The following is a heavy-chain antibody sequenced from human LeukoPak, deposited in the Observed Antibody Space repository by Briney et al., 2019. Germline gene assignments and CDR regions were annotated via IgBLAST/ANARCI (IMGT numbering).Heavy chain of an antibody. V-gene: IGHV3-23*01. CDR2: ISGSGGST. D-gene: IGHD6-13*01. Sequence: GGSLRLSCAASGFTFSSYAMSWVRQAPGKGLEWVSAISGSGGSTYYADSVKGRFTISRDNSKNTLYLQMNSLRAEDTAVYYCARGHSIAGRFDPWGQGTLVTVSS. CDR3: ARGHSIAGRFDP. J-gene: IGHJ5*02. CDR1: GFTFSSYA.